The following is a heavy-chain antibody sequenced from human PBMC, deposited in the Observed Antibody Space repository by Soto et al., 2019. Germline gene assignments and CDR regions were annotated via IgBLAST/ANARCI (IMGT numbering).Heavy chain of an antibody. V-gene: IGHV3-33*01. Sequence: ESGGGVVQPGRSLRLSCAASGFTFSSYGMHWVRQAPGKGLEWVAVIWYDGSNKYYADSVKGRFTISRDNSKNTLYLQMNSLRAEDTAVYYCARGKDYDYFDYWGQGTLVTVSS. D-gene: IGHD4-17*01. CDR3: ARGKDYDYFDY. CDR2: IWYDGSNK. J-gene: IGHJ4*02. CDR1: GFTFSSYG.